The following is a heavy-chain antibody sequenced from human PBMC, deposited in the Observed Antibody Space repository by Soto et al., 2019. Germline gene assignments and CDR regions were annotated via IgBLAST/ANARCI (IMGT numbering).Heavy chain of an antibody. J-gene: IGHJ4*02. CDR2: IYHSGST. CDR1: SGSISSSNL. V-gene: IGHV4-4*02. Sequence: QVQLHESGPGLVKPSGTLSLTCAVSSGSISSSNLWNWVRQPPGKGLEWIGEIYHSGSTNYNPSLKSRVTISVDKSKNQFSLKLNSVTDADTAVYYCARDTLTKGIDYWGQGTLVTVSS. D-gene: IGHD4-4*01. CDR3: ARDTLTKGIDY.